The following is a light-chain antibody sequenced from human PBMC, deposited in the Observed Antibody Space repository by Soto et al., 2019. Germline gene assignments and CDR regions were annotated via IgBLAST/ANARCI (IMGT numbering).Light chain of an antibody. J-gene: IGKJ5*01. V-gene: IGKV2-28*01. CDR1: QSLLQSNGYKY. Sequence: DIVMTQSPLSLPVTPGEAASISCRSSQSLLQSNGYKYLDWYLQKPGQSPQLLIYLGSNRASGVPDRFSGSGSGTDFTLKITRVEAEDVGVYYCMQALQTPRTFGQGTRLEIK. CDR3: MQALQTPRT. CDR2: LGS.